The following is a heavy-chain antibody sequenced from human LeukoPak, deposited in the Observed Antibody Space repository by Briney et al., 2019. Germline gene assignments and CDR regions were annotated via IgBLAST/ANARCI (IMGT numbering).Heavy chain of an antibody. D-gene: IGHD6-19*01. CDR3: ARESIAVAGTGSDY. J-gene: IGHJ4*02. CDR2: ISGSGGST. Sequence: PGGSLRLSCAASGFTFSSYAMSWVRQAPGKGLEWVSAISGSGGSTYYADSVKGRFTISRDNAKNSLYLQMNSLRAEDTAVYYCARESIAVAGTGSDYWGQGTLVTVSS. V-gene: IGHV3-23*01. CDR1: GFTFSSYA.